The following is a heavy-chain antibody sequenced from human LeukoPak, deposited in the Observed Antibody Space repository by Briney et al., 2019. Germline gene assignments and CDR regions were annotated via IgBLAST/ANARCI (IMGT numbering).Heavy chain of an antibody. CDR2: IRLSDGYT. Sequence: PGGSLRLSCAASGFTFDNYAMTWVRQAPGKGLEWVSAIRLSDGYTYYADSVQGRFIISRDTSKNTVSLQMNGLTGDDTALYYCARVAGSYSIRPFDFWGQGTVVIVSS. V-gene: IGHV3-23*01. D-gene: IGHD1-26*01. CDR1: GFTFDNYA. J-gene: IGHJ4*02. CDR3: ARVAGSYSIRPFDF.